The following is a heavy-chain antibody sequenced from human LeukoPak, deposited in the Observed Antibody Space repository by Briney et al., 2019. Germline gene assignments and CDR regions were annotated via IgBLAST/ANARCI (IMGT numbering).Heavy chain of an antibody. J-gene: IGHJ4*02. Sequence: PSETLSLTCTVSGGSISSYYWSWIRQPPGKGLEWIGYIYYSGSTNYNPSLKSRVTISVDTFKNQFSLKLSSVTAADTAVYYCARGRDGGDYTPLDYWGQGTLVTVSS. CDR2: IYYSGST. CDR3: ARGRDGGDYTPLDY. CDR1: GGSISSYY. V-gene: IGHV4-59*01. D-gene: IGHD2-21*01.